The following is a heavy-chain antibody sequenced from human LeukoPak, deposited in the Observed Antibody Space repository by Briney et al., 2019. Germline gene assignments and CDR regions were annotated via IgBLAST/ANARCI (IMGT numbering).Heavy chain of an antibody. CDR1: GFTFSTYR. Sequence: GGSLRLSCAASGFTFSTYRMHWVRQAPGKGLMWVSRINSDGSSTNYADSVKGRFTISRDNAKNTLYLQMNNLRAEDTAVYYCVRGRYYFEYWGQGTLVTVSS. CDR3: VRGRYYFEY. D-gene: IGHD3-3*01. CDR2: INSDGSST. V-gene: IGHV3-74*01. J-gene: IGHJ4*02.